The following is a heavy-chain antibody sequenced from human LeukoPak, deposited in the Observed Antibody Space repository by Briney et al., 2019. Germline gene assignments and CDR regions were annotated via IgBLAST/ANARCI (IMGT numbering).Heavy chain of an antibody. J-gene: IGHJ6*02. D-gene: IGHD3-10*01. V-gene: IGHV3-53*04. Sequence: PGGSLRLSCAASGFTVSSNYMRWVRQAPGKGLEWVSLIYAGGSTYYADAVKDRFTISRHNSKHTLHLQLNSLRVEDTAVYYCATAGSSELLWDYAIDVWGQRTTGTVS. CDR3: ATAGSSELLWDYAIDV. CDR1: GFTVSSNY. CDR2: IYAGGST.